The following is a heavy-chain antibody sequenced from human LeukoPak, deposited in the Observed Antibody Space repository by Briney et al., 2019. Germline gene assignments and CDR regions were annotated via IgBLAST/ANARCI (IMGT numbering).Heavy chain of an antibody. V-gene: IGHV3-9*01. CDR1: GFTFDDYA. D-gene: IGHD5-12*01. J-gene: IGHJ4*02. CDR3: AKDGAWLRFDD. Sequence: PGRSLRLSCAASGFTFDDYAMHWVRHAPGKGLEWVLGISWNSGSIGYADSVKGRFTISRDDSKNTLYLQMNNLRAEDTAVYYCAKDGAWLRFDDWGQGILVTVSS. CDR2: ISWNSGSI.